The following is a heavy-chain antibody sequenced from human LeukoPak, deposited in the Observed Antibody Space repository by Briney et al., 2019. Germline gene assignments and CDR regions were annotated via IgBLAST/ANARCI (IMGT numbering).Heavy chain of an antibody. D-gene: IGHD2-2*01. Sequence: SETLSLTCTVSGGSISSSSYYWGWIRQPPGKGLEWIGSIYYSGSTYYNPSLKSRVTISVDTSKNQFSLKLSSVTAADTAVYYCARQDTYFCSSDYWGQGTLVTVSS. CDR3: ARQDTYFCSSDY. V-gene: IGHV4-39*01. CDR2: IYYSGST. J-gene: IGHJ4*02. CDR1: GGSISSSSYY.